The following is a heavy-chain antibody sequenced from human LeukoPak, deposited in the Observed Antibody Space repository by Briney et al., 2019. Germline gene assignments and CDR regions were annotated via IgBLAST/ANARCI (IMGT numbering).Heavy chain of an antibody. CDR2: IDGGGSST. Sequence: GGSLRLSCGASGFTFSYHWMHWVRQVRGKGLVWVSRIDGGGSSTSYADSVKGRFSISRDNAKSTLYLQMSSLRAEDTAVYYCARGPGSSGGAYVGDYWGPGTLVTVSS. D-gene: IGHD3-22*01. J-gene: IGHJ4*01. V-gene: IGHV3-74*01. CDR3: ARGPGSSGGAYVGDY. CDR1: GFTFSYHW.